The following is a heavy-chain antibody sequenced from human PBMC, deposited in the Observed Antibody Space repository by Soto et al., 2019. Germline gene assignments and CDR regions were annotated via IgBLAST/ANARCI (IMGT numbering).Heavy chain of an antibody. V-gene: IGHV1-24*01. CDR3: ATPYYDFSSGHPWHYYYGMDV. J-gene: IGHJ6*02. CDR1: GYTLTELS. D-gene: IGHD3-3*01. CDR2: FDPEDGET. Sequence: QVQLVQSGAEVKKPGASVKVSCKVSGYTLTELSMHWVRQAPGKGLEWMGGFDPEDGETIYAQKFQGRVTMTEDTSTDTAYMELSSLTSEDTAVYYCATPYYDFSSGHPWHYYYGMDVWGQGTTVTVSS.